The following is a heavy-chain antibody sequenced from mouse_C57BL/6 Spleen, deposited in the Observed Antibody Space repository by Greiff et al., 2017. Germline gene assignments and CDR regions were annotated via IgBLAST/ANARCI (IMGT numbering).Heavy chain of an antibody. CDR3: ARLEGYHYGRSSVAD. D-gene: IGHD1-1*01. CDR1: GYTFTSYW. V-gene: IGHV1-53*01. Sequence: QVQLQQPGTELVKPGASVKLSCKASGYTFTSYWMHWVKQRPGQGLEWIGNINPSNGGTNYNEKFKNKATLTVDKSSSTAYKQLSSVTSEDSAVYYCARLEGYHYGRSSVADGGQGTLVTVSA. CDR2: INPSNGGT. J-gene: IGHJ3*01.